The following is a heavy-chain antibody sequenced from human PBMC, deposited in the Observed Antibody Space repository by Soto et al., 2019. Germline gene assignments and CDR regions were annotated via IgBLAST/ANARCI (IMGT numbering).Heavy chain of an antibody. J-gene: IGHJ6*02. Sequence: AGGSLRLSCAASGFTFSSYGMPWVRQAPGKGLEWVAVISYDGSNKYYADSVKGRFTISRDNSKNTLYLQMNSLRAEDTAVYYCAKDRGGSGYDYPPGYYYGMDVWGQVTTVTVSS. CDR2: ISYDGSNK. CDR1: GFTFSSYG. V-gene: IGHV3-30*18. D-gene: IGHD5-12*01. CDR3: AKDRGGSGYDYPPGYYYGMDV.